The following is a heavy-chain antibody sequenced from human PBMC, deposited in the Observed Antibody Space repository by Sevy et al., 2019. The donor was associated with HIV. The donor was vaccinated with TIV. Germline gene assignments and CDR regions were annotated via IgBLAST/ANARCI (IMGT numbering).Heavy chain of an antibody. CDR2: IYYSGGT. CDR1: GGSISSSSYY. CDR3: ARGQWLVHDY. V-gene: IGHV4-39*01. Sequence: SETLSLTCTVSGGSISSSSYYWGWIRQPPGKGLEWIGIIYYSGGTYYNPSLKSLVTISVNTSKNQFSLRLSSVTAADTAVYYCARGQWLVHDYWGQGTLVTVSS. J-gene: IGHJ4*02. D-gene: IGHD6-19*01.